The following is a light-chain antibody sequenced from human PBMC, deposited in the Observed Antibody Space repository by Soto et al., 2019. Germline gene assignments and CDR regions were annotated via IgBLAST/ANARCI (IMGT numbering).Light chain of an antibody. CDR3: AAWDDSLNAPV. V-gene: IGLV1-44*01. Sequence: QSVLTQPPSASGTPGQRVTISCSGSSSNIGSNTVTWYHHLPGTAPKVLIYTNDQRPSGVPDRFSGSKSGTSASLAISGLQSEDDAEYYCAAWDDSLNAPVFGGGTKLTVL. J-gene: IGLJ3*02. CDR1: SSNIGSNT. CDR2: TND.